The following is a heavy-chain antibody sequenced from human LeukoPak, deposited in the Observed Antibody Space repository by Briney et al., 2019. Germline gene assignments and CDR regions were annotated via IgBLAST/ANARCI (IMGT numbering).Heavy chain of an antibody. Sequence: SETLSLTCTVSGGSISSYYWSWIRQPAGRGREWIGRIYSSGSTDYNPSLKSRVTMSVDTSNNRFSLKLSSVTAADTAVYYCARGKRLLEWFYMDVWGKGTTVTVSS. CDR2: IYSSGST. J-gene: IGHJ6*03. CDR3: ARGKRLLEWFYMDV. D-gene: IGHD3-3*01. V-gene: IGHV4-4*07. CDR1: GGSISSYY.